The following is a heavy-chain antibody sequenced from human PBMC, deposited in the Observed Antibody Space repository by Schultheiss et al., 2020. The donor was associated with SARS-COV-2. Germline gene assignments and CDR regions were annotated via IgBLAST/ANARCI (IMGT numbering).Heavy chain of an antibody. CDR1: GFTFSSYG. V-gene: IGHV3-33*01. D-gene: IGHD3-22*01. CDR2: IWYDGSNK. CDR3: ARDRYYYDSSGYYGDAFDI. Sequence: GGSLRLSWAASGFTFSSYGMHWVRQAPGKGLEWVAVIWYDGSNKYYADSVKGRFTISRDNSKNTLYLQMNSLRAEDTAVYYCARDRYYYDSSGYYGDAFDIWGQGTMVTVSS. J-gene: IGHJ3*02.